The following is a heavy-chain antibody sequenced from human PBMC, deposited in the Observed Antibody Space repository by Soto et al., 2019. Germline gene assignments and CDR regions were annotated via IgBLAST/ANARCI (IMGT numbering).Heavy chain of an antibody. V-gene: IGHV5-51*01. Sequence: GESLKISCKGSGYSFASYWIGWVRQMPGKGLEWMGIIYPGDSDTRYSPSFQGQVTISADKSISTAYLQWSSLKASDTAMYYCARLNVVVVPAAMIWFDPGGQEPLVTVSS. CDR2: IYPGDSDT. CDR3: ARLNVVVVPAAMIWFDP. J-gene: IGHJ5*02. D-gene: IGHD2-2*01. CDR1: GYSFASYW.